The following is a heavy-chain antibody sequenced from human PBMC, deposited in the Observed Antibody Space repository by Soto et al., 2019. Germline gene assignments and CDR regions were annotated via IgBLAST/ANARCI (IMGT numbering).Heavy chain of an antibody. J-gene: IGHJ4*02. CDR1: GGTFSSYA. CDR2: IIPIFGTA. Sequence: ASVKVSCMASGGTFSSYAISWVRQAPGQGLEWMGGIIPIFGTANYAQKFQGRVTITADESTSTAYMELSSLRSEDTAVYYCARDLRGYSYGYHYWGQGTLVTVS. D-gene: IGHD5-18*01. CDR3: ARDLRGYSYGYHY. V-gene: IGHV1-69*13.